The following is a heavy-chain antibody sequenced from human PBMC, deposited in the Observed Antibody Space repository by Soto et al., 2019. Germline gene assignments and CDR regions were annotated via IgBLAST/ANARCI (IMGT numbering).Heavy chain of an antibody. Sequence: LRLSPAAYGFTFSSYDMHWVRQATGQGLEWVSAIGKAGDPFSQGSGKGRYIITRENAKSPLYLKVNSLSAGDTAVYNCARGRYCSSSCWYRRGYYYYYGMDVWGQGTTVTVSS. CDR3: ARGRYCSSSCWYRRGYYYYYGMDV. CDR1: GFTFSSYD. V-gene: IGHV3-13*05. J-gene: IGHJ6*02. CDR2: IGKAGDP. D-gene: IGHD2-2*02.